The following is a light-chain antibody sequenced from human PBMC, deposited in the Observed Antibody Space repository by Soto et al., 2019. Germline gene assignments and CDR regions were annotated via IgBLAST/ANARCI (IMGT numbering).Light chain of an antibody. CDR2: GAS. V-gene: IGKV3-15*01. CDR1: QSVSSN. CDR3: QQYGSSPIT. Sequence: EIVITQSPATLSVSPGEIATLSYRASQSVSSNLDWYEQKPGRAPRLLIYGASTRATGMPARFSGSGSGTEFTLTISRLEPEDFALYYCQQYGSSPITFGQGTRLEIK. J-gene: IGKJ5*01.